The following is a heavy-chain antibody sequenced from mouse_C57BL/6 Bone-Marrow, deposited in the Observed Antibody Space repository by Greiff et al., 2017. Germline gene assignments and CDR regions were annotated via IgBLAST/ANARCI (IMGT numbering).Heavy chain of an antibody. Sequence: EVKVVESGAELVRPGASVKLSCTASGFNIKDDYMHWVKQRPEQGLEWIGWIDPENGDTEYASKFQGKATITADTSSNTAYLQLSSLTSEDTAVYYCTTGDYAFGYWGQGTTLTVSS. CDR3: TTGDYAFGY. V-gene: IGHV14-4*01. D-gene: IGHD2-4*01. CDR1: GFNIKDDY. CDR2: IDPENGDT. J-gene: IGHJ2*01.